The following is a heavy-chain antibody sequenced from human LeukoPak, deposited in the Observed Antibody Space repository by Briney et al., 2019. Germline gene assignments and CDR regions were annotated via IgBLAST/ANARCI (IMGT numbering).Heavy chain of an antibody. Sequence: GGSLRLSCAASGFTLDDYVMHWVRQAPGKGLEWVSGISWNSVSIGYADSVKGRFTISRDNAKNSLYLQMSSLRAEDTAVYYCAKEQWLGSDYWGQGTLVTVSS. CDR3: AKEQWLGSDY. D-gene: IGHD6-19*01. J-gene: IGHJ4*02. CDR1: GFTLDDYV. V-gene: IGHV3-9*01. CDR2: ISWNSVSI.